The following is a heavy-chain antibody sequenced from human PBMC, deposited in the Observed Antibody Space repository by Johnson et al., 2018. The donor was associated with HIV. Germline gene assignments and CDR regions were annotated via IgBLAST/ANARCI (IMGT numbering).Heavy chain of an antibody. Sequence: VQLVESGGGVVQPGGSLRLSCAASGFTFSNYGMHWVRQAPGKGLEWVTFIRYDGNDQYYADSVKGRFTISRDNSKNTLYLQMNSLRGEDTAVYYCATERMVVPANAFDIWGQGTMVTVSS. CDR1: GFTFSNYG. D-gene: IGHD2-2*01. V-gene: IGHV3-30*02. J-gene: IGHJ3*02. CDR2: IRYDGNDQ. CDR3: ATERMVVPANAFDI.